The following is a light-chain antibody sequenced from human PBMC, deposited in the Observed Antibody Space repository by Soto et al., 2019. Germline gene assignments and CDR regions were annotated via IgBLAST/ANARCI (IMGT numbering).Light chain of an antibody. Sequence: QSVLTQSSSVSAAAGQKVTISCSGSYSNIGSNFVSWYQHFPGSAPKLVIYDNTQRPSGIPDQFSGSKSGSSATLGITGLQTGDYADYYCGTWDSSLNVVVFGGGTKLTVL. CDR2: DNT. V-gene: IGLV1-51*01. CDR3: GTWDSSLNVVV. J-gene: IGLJ2*01. CDR1: YSNIGSNF.